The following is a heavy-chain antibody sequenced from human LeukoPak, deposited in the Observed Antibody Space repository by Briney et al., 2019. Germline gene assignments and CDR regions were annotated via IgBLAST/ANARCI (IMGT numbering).Heavy chain of an antibody. Sequence: GASVKVSCKASGYTFTSYGISWVRQAPGQGLEWMGWISAYNGNTNYAQKLQGRVTMTTDTSTSTAYMELRSLRSDDTAVYYCARGWDSSSSSGVWAWIDTWGQGTLVTVSS. J-gene: IGHJ5*02. CDR3: ARGWDSSSSSGVWAWIDT. D-gene: IGHD6-13*01. V-gene: IGHV1-18*01. CDR2: ISAYNGNT. CDR1: GYTFTSYG.